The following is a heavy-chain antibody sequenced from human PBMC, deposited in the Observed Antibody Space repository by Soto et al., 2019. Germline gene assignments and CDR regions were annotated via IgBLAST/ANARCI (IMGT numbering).Heavy chain of an antibody. V-gene: IGHV3-23*01. CDR3: AKDPLSSLATRLYYSDH. CDR2: ISGSDGRT. CDR1: GFMFKKYA. D-gene: IGHD2-21*02. J-gene: IGHJ4*02. Sequence: EVQLLESGGGLVQPGGSLRLSCAASGFMFKKYAMSWVRHAPGKGLEWVSGISGSDGRTSYAESVKGRFTISRDNSKSTLHLQMNSLRPEDTAMYYCAKDPLSSLATRLYYSDHWGQGNLVTVSS.